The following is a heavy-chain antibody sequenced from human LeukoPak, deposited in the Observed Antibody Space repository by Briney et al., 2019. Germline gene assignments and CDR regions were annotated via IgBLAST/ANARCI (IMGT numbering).Heavy chain of an antibody. CDR3: ARVGYSSSWFYYYYMDV. CDR2: IYYSGST. Sequence: MPSETLSLTCTASGGSISSYYWSWIRQPPGKGLEWIGYIYYSGSTNYNPSLKSRVTISVDTSKNQFSLKLSSVTAADTAVYYCARVGYSSSWFYYYYMDVWGKGTTVTVSS. CDR1: GGSISSYY. J-gene: IGHJ6*03. D-gene: IGHD6-13*01. V-gene: IGHV4-59*01.